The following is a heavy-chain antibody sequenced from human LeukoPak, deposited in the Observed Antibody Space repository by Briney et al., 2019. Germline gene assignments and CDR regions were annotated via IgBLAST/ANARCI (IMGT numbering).Heavy chain of an antibody. CDR1: GGSISGYY. CDR3: AREPGFDSSGYLNWFDP. V-gene: IGHV4-59*01. Sequence: SETLSLTCTVSGGSISGYYCSWMGQPPGKGLEWIGYIYYSGSTKYNPSLKSRVTISVDTSKNQLSLKLSSVTAADTAVYYCAREPGFDSSGYLNWFDPWGQGTLVTVSS. CDR2: IYYSGST. D-gene: IGHD3-22*01. J-gene: IGHJ5*02.